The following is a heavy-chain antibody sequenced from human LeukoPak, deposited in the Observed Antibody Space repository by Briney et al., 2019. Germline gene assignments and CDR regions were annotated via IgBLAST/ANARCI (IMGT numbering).Heavy chain of an antibody. D-gene: IGHD1-26*01. Sequence: GGSLRLSCAASGFTFSSYGMHWVRQAPGKGLEWVAVIWYDGSNKYYADSVKGRFTISRDNSKNTLYLQMNSLRAEDTAVYYCARGGATLYYFDYWGQGTPVTVSS. J-gene: IGHJ4*02. V-gene: IGHV3-33*01. CDR1: GFTFSSYG. CDR3: ARGGATLYYFDY. CDR2: IWYDGSNK.